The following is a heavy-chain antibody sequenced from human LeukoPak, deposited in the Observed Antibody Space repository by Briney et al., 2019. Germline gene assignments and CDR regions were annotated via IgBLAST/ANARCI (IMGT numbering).Heavy chain of an antibody. CDR2: IDPIGGIT. D-gene: IGHD5-18*01. CDR1: VYTFTSYN. CDR3: ARGRRGYNYDPDG. Sequence: ASVKVSCKASVYTFTSYNMHWVRQAPGQGLEWMGIIDPIGGITSDAQEFQGRVTMTRDMSTSPVYMEPSSLRAEDTAVYYCARGRRGYNYDPDGWGQGSLVTVSS. J-gene: IGHJ4*02. V-gene: IGHV1-46*01.